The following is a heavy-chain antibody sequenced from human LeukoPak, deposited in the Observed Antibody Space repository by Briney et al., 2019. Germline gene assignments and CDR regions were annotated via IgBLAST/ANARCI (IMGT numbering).Heavy chain of an antibody. CDR1: GGSISSSNYY. CDR3: ARRVIVATIDY. V-gene: IGHV4-39*01. J-gene: IGHJ4*02. D-gene: IGHD5-12*01. CDR2: IYYSGST. Sequence: SENLSLTCTVSGGSISSSNYYWGWIRQPPGKGLEWIGSIYYSGSTYYNPSLKSRVTISVDTSKNQFSLKLSSVTAADTAVYYCARRVIVATIDYWGQGTLVTVSS.